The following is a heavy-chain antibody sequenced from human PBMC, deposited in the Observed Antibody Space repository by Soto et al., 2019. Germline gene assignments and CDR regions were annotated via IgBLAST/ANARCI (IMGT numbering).Heavy chain of an antibody. CDR1: GFSLSTSGLG. J-gene: IGHJ4*01. CDR3: THTRLPDPLAY. V-gene: IGHV2-5*01. CDR2: IYWNGIE. Sequence: SGPTLVNPTQTLTLTCTFSGFSLSTSGLGVAWIRQPPGKPLEWLALIYWNGIERYSPSLKSRLTITKDASKNEVVLTMTNMDPLDTATFFCTHTRLPDPLAYRGPGTLVPVSS.